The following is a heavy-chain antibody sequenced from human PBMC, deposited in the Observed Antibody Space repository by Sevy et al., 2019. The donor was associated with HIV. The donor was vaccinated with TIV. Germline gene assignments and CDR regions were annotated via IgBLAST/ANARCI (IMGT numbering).Heavy chain of an antibody. J-gene: IGHJ6*02. CDR3: AGDLQWLRSTYYYGMDV. CDR1: GGTFSSYA. D-gene: IGHD5-12*01. Sequence: ASVKVSCKASGGTFSSYAISWVRQAPGQGLEWMGGIIPIFGTANYAQKFQGRVTITADESTSTAYMELSSLRSEDTAVYYCAGDLQWLRSTYYYGMDVWGQGTTVTVSS. V-gene: IGHV1-69*13. CDR2: IIPIFGTA.